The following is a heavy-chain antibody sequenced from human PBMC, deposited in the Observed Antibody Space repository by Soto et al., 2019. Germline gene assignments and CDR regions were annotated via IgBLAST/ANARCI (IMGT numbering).Heavy chain of an antibody. V-gene: IGHV3-11*01. D-gene: IGHD3-10*01. J-gene: IGHJ4*02. CDR1: GFVFSDYY. Sequence: AGGSLRLSCAASGFVFSDYYMSWIRQAPGKGLEWVAYIGTIETSVSYADSVKGRFTISRDNAKNSLFLQMNSLRAEDTAVYYCVRDYFYGSGTYSSYYFDSWGRGTLVTVSS. CDR2: IGTIETSV. CDR3: VRDYFYGSGTYSSYYFDS.